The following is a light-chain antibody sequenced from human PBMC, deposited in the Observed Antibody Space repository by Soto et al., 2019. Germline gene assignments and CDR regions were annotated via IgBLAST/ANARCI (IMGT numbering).Light chain of an antibody. V-gene: IGKV1-5*01. J-gene: IGKJ2*01. CDR1: QSGRNW. CDR2: DAS. Sequence: DIQMTQSPSTLSASVGDRVTITCRAGQSGRNWLAGYQQKPGKAHKLLIYDASSLESGVPSRFSGSGFGTEVALTISSLQPDDFATYYCQQFNTYSYTFGQGTRVEIK. CDR3: QQFNTYSYT.